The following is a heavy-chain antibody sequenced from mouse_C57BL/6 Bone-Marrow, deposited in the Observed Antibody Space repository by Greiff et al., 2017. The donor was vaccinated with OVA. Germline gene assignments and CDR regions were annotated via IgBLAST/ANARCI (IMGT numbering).Heavy chain of an antibody. CDR2: IYPGSGST. Sequence: QVQLQQPGAELVKPGASVKMSCKASGYTFTSYWITWVKQRPGQGLEWIGDIYPGSGSTNYNEKFKSKATLTVDTSSSTAYMQLSSLTSEDSAVYYCARTGTRYWYFDVWGTGTTVTVSS. D-gene: IGHD4-1*01. CDR3: ARTGTRYWYFDV. CDR1: GYTFTSYW. V-gene: IGHV1-55*01. J-gene: IGHJ1*03.